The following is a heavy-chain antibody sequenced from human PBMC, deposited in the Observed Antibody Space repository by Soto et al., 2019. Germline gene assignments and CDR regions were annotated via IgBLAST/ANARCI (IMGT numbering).Heavy chain of an antibody. Sequence: ASVKVSCKASGYTFTSYGISWVRQAPGQGLEWMGWISAYNGNTNYAQKLQGRVTMTTDTSTITAYMELRSLRSDDTAVYYCARADPSLVPLYCWFDPWGQGTLVTVSS. CDR1: GYTFTSYG. CDR3: ARADPSLVPLYCWFDP. D-gene: IGHD3-9*01. CDR2: ISAYNGNT. J-gene: IGHJ5*02. V-gene: IGHV1-18*01.